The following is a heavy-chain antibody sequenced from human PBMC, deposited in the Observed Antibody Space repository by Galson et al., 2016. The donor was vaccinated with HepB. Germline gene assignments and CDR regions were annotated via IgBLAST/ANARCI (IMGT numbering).Heavy chain of an antibody. Sequence: SLRLSCAVSGFTFSSYGMHWVRQAPGKGLEWVGVIWYDGSNTYYTDSVRGRFTISRDNSRNTLYLQMNSLRAEDTAVYYCVRDFIAVRSGTFDYWGQGTLVTVSS. CDR3: VRDFIAVRSGTFDY. CDR1: GFTFSSYG. V-gene: IGHV3-33*01. J-gene: IGHJ4*02. CDR2: IWYDGSNT. D-gene: IGHD6-6*01.